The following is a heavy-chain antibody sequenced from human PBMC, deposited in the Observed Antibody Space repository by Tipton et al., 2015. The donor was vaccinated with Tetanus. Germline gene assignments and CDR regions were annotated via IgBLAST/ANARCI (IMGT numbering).Heavy chain of an antibody. Sequence: SLRLSCAASGFTFSTYAMHWVRQAPGKGLEWVAVTSYDGTNKVYADSMRGRFTISRDNSKSALYLQMNSLRAEDTAVYYCAKAPLEYCTIAVCYPLDYWGQGTLVTVSS. CDR1: GFTFSTYA. D-gene: IGHD2-8*01. J-gene: IGHJ4*02. CDR2: TSYDGTNK. V-gene: IGHV3-30-3*01. CDR3: AKAPLEYCTIAVCYPLDY.